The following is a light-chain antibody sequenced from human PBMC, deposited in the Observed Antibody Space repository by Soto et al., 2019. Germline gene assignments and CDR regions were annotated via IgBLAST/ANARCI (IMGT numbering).Light chain of an antibody. CDR3: QQYGSSPTTWT. CDR1: QSVSSSY. Sequence: EIVLTQSPGTLSLSPGERATLSCRASQSVSSSYLAWYQQKPGQAPRLLIYGASSRATGIPDRFSGSGSGTDFTLTISRLEPEDFAVYYCQQYGSSPTTWTFGQGTKVEIE. CDR2: GAS. J-gene: IGKJ1*01. V-gene: IGKV3-20*01.